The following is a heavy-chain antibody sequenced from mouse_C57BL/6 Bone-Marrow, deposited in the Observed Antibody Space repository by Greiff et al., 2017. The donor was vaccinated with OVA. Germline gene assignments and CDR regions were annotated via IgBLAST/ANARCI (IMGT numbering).Heavy chain of an antibody. D-gene: IGHD1-1*01. CDR1: GYALTNYL. CDR3: ARVVDWYFDV. J-gene: IGHJ1*03. CDR2: INPGSGGT. Sequence: QVQLQQSGAELVRPGTSVKVSCKASGYALTNYLIEWVKQRPGQGLEWIGVINPGSGGTNYNEKFKGKATLTADKSSSTAYMQLSSLTSEDSAVYFCARVVDWYFDVWGTGTTVTVSS. V-gene: IGHV1-54*01.